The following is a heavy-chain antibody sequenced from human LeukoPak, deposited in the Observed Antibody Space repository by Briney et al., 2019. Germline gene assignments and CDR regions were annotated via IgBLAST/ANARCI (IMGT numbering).Heavy chain of an antibody. Sequence: GGSLRLSCAASDFTFSNYWMHWVRQAPGKGLVWVSWITGDGSSTRYADSVKGRFTISRDNAKNTLYLQVNSLRAEDTAVYYCARSNWPYYFDYWGQGALVTVSS. D-gene: IGHD1-1*01. V-gene: IGHV3-74*01. CDR3: ARSNWPYYFDY. J-gene: IGHJ4*02. CDR2: ITGDGSST. CDR1: DFTFSNYW.